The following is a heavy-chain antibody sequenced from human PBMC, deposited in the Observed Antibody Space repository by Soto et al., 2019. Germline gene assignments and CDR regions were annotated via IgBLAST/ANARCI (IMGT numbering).Heavy chain of an antibody. V-gene: IGHV1-2*02. CDR1: GYTFTDYY. D-gene: IGHD6-19*01. Sequence: QAQVEQSGAEVKKPGASVKVSCKSSGYTFTDYYMHWVRQAPGQGLEWMGWINPKSGATNDAQKFRGRVSRTRDTSTSTVYMELTKLTSDDTAVYYCSRGGMPYSSWNYYFNGMDVWGQGTTVTVAS. CDR3: SRGGMPYSSWNYYFNGMDV. CDR2: INPKSGAT. J-gene: IGHJ6*02.